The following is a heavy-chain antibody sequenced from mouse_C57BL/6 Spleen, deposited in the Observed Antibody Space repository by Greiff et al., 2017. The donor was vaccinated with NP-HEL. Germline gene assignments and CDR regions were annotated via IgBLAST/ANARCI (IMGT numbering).Heavy chain of an antibody. CDR1: GYTFTSYW. J-gene: IGHJ4*01. CDR3: ARAEDYAMDY. Sequence: VQLQQPGAELAKPGASVKLSCKASGYTFTSYWMHWVKQRPGQGLEWIGMIHPNSGSTNYNEKFKSKATLTVDKSSSTAYMQLSSLTSEDSAVYCGARAEDYAMDYWGQGTSVTVSS. V-gene: IGHV1-64*01. CDR2: IHPNSGST.